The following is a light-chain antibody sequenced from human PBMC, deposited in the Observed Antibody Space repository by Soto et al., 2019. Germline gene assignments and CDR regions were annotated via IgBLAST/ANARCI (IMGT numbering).Light chain of an antibody. Sequence: EIVMTQSPATLSVSPGERATLSCTASQSVSSNLAWYQQKPGQAPTLLISGVSTRATGIPARFSGSGSGTAFTLTISSLQSEDFAVYYCQQYNTWPKTFGQGTKVEIK. CDR3: QQYNTWPKT. J-gene: IGKJ1*01. V-gene: IGKV3-15*01. CDR2: GVS. CDR1: QSVSSN.